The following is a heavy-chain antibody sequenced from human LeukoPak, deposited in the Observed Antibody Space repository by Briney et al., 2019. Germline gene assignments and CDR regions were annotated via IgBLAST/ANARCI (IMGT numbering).Heavy chain of an antibody. D-gene: IGHD3-22*01. J-gene: IGHJ4*02. V-gene: IGHV4-31*03. CDR2: IYHSGST. CDR3: TRANYYDSTGYLPVVYPSDY. CDR1: GGSIRSTNYY. Sequence: SETLSLTCTVSGGSIRSTNYYWSWIHQDPAKGLEWIGYIYHSGSTYYNPALKSRVTISLDTSKNQFSLKLRSVTAADTAVYYCTRANYYDSTGYLPVVYPSDYWGQGTLVTVSS.